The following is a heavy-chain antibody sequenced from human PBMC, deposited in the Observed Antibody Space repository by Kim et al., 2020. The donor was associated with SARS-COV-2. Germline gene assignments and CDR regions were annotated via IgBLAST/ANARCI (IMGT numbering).Heavy chain of an antibody. CDR3: ARGRQLARALAYFDL. Sequence: SVKVSCKASGGTFSSYAISWVRQAPGQGLEWMGGIIPIFGTANYAQKFQGRVTITADESTSTAYMELSSLRSEDTAVYYCARGRQLARALAYFDLWGRGTLVTVSS. J-gene: IGHJ2*01. CDR1: GGTFSSYA. V-gene: IGHV1-69*13. CDR2: IIPIFGTA. D-gene: IGHD5-18*01.